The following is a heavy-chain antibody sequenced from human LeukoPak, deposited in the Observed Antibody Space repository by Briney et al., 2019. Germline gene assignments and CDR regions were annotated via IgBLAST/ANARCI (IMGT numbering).Heavy chain of an antibody. CDR3: ATYSSLNRREFQY. J-gene: IGHJ1*01. D-gene: IGHD3-22*01. CDR1: GFTFSSYS. V-gene: IGHV3-48*04. Sequence: GGSLRLSCAASGFTFSSYSMNWVRQAPGKGLEWVSYISSSSSTVYYADSVKGRFTISRDNAKNSLYLQMNSLRAEDTAVYYCATYSSLNRREFQYWGQGTLLTVSS. CDR2: ISSSSSTV.